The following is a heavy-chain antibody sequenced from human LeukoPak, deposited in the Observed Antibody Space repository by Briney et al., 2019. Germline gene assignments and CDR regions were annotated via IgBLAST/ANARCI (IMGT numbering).Heavy chain of an antibody. J-gene: IGHJ6*02. CDR2: FDPEDGET. CDR1: GYTFTGYY. V-gene: IGHV1-24*01. Sequence: ASVKVSCKASGYTFTGYYMHWVRQAPGKGLEWMGGFDPEDGETIYAQKFQGRVTMTEDTSTDTAYMELSSLRSEDTAVYYCATADSSSWYSGQLPHYYYGMDVWGQGTTVTVSS. D-gene: IGHD6-13*01. CDR3: ATADSSSWYSGQLPHYYYGMDV.